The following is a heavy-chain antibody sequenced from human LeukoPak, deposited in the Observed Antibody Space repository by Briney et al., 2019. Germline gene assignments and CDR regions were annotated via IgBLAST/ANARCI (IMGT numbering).Heavy chain of an antibody. CDR3: AREDGRDSSGYSNWFGP. CDR1: GGSFSGYY. V-gene: IGHV4-34*01. Sequence: SSETLSLTCAVYGGSFSGYYWSWIRQPPGKGLEWIGSIYYSGSTYYNPSLKSRVTISVDTSKNQFSLKLSSVTAADTAVYYCAREDGRDSSGYSNWFGPWGQGTLVTVSS. CDR2: IYYSGST. J-gene: IGHJ5*02. D-gene: IGHD3-22*01.